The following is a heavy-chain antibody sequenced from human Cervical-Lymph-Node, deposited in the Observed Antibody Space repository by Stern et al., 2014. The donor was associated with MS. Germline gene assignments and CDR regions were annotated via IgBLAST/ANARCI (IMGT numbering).Heavy chain of an antibody. CDR3: VRAREGYYFDY. CDR1: GFSLSTTGMC. D-gene: IGHD2-21*01. V-gene: IGHV2-70*01. J-gene: IGHJ4*02. CDR2: LDWDGDK. Sequence: QITLKESGPALVKPTQTLTLTCTFSGFSLSTTGMCLIRIRHPPGKALEWLALLDWDGDKYYSTALKTRLTISKDTSKNQVVLTMTNMAPLDTATYFCVRAREGYYFDYWGQGIPVTVSS.